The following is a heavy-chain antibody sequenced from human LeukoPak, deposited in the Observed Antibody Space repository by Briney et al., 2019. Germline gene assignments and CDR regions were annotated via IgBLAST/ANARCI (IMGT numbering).Heavy chain of an antibody. J-gene: IGHJ4*02. D-gene: IGHD6-13*01. CDR2: IYASGST. CDR3: ARGSSSPLGY. V-gene: IGHV4-61*02. CDR1: GGSISSGDYY. Sequence: PSQTLSLTCTVSGGSISSGDYYWSWIRQPPGKGLEWIGRIYASGSTNYNPSLKSRVTMSVDTSKNQFSLKLSSVTAADTAVYYCARGSSSPLGYWGQGTLVTVSS.